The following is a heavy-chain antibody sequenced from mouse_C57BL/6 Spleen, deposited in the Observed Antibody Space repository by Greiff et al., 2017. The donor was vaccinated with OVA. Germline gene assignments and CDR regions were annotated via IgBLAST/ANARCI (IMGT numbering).Heavy chain of an antibody. D-gene: IGHD1-1*01. V-gene: IGHV14-1*01. Sequence: EVQLQESGAELVRPGASVKLSCTASGFNIKDYYMHWVKQRPEQGLEWIGRIDPEDGDTEYAPKFQGKATMTADTSSNTAYLQLSSLTSEDTAVYYCTKATSSYDWFAYWGQGTLVTVSA. J-gene: IGHJ3*01. CDR1: GFNIKDYY. CDR3: TKATSSYDWFAY. CDR2: IDPEDGDT.